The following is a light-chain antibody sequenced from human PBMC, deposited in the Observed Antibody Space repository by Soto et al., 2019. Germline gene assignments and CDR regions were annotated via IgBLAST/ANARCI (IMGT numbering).Light chain of an antibody. CDR1: QSLVFSDGNTF. V-gene: IGKV2-30*01. J-gene: IGKJ4*01. CDR2: QVS. Sequence: DVVLTQSPPSLPVTLGQPASISCRSTQSLVFSDGNTFLHWLQQRPGQSPRRLIYQVSKRDSGVPDRFSGSGSCTDFTLKISRVEAEDVGIYYCVQATHWPLTCGGGTKVEI. CDR3: VQATHWPLT.